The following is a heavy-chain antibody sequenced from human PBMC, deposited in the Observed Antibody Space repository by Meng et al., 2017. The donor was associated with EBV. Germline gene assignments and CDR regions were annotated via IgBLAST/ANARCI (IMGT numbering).Heavy chain of an antibody. CDR1: GGTFRSDA. CDR3: ASESGRGFTPDY. J-gene: IGHJ4*02. Sequence: QVQLLQSGAEVKKAGSSVKVSCRTSGGTFRSDAGSWVRQAPGQGLEWMGGLIPMVGAPHYAQKFQGRVTIIADESTSTHSMELNSLRSEDTAMYYCASESGRGFTPDYWGQGTLVTVSS. D-gene: IGHD3-10*01. CDR2: LIPMVGAP. V-gene: IGHV1-69*01.